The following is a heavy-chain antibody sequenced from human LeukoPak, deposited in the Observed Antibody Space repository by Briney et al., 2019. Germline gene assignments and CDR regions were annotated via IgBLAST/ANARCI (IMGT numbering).Heavy chain of an antibody. CDR3: AKYYFPSGSNWFDP. D-gene: IGHD3-10*01. CDR1: GFTFSSYA. V-gene: IGHV3-23*01. J-gene: IGHJ5*02. CDR2: ISVSDGST. Sequence: GGSLRLSCAASGFTFSSYAMSWVRQAPGKGLEWVSSISVSDGSTYYADSVKGRFTISRDNSKNTLYLQMNSLRAEDTAVYYRAKYYFPSGSNWFDPWGQGTLVTVSS.